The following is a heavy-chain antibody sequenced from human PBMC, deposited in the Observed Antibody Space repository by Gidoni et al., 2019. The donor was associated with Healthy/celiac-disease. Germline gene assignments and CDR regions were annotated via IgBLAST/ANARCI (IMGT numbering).Heavy chain of an antibody. CDR1: GGSFSGSY. CDR2: INHSGST. D-gene: IGHD2-15*01. Sequence: QVQLQPWGAGLLKPAETLSPTCAVSGGSFSGSYWSWSRQPPGKGLEWIGEINHSGSTNYNPSLKSRVTISVDTSKNQFSLKLSSVTAADTAVYYCARGRGYCSGGSCYSYYYYGMDVWGQGTTVTVSS. CDR3: ARGRGYCSGGSCYSYYYYGMDV. V-gene: IGHV4-34*01. J-gene: IGHJ6*02.